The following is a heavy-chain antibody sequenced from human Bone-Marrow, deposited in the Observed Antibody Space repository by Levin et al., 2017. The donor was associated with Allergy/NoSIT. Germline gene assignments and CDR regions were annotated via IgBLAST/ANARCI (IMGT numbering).Heavy chain of an antibody. D-gene: IGHD2-2*02. Sequence: GESLKISCAASGFTFSSYGMHWVRQAPGKGLEWVAVISYDGSNKYYADSVKGRFTISRDNSKNTLYLQMNSLRAEDTAVYYCAKDPKYPWDYYYYGMDVWGQGTTVTVSS. V-gene: IGHV3-30*18. CDR2: ISYDGSNK. CDR1: GFTFSSYG. CDR3: AKDPKYPWDYYYYGMDV. J-gene: IGHJ6*02.